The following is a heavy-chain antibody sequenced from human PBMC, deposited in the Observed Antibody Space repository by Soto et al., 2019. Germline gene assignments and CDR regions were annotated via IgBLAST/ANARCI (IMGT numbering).Heavy chain of an antibody. CDR2: IYSGGST. CDR3: ARDSGYDYGWFDP. J-gene: IGHJ5*02. Sequence: EVQLVESGGGLVQPGGSPRLSCAASGFTVSSNYMSWVRQAPGKGLEWVSVIYSGGSTYYADSVKGRFTISRDNSKNTLYLQMNSLRAEDTAVYYCARDSGYDYGWFDPWGQGTLVTVSS. V-gene: IGHV3-66*01. CDR1: GFTVSSNY. D-gene: IGHD5-12*01.